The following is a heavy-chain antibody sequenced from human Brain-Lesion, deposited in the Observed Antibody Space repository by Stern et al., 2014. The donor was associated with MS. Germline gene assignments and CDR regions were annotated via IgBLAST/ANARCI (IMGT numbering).Heavy chain of an antibody. V-gene: IGHV1-24*01. CDR3: ATLSPGAGGNYYRHLDY. Sequence: VQLVESGAEVKKPGASVKVSCKVSGYTLTELSMHWVRQAPRKGLEWMAGFDPDDGETIYAQKFQGRVTMTEDTSTDTAYMELSSLRSEDTAVYYCATLSPGAGGNYYRHLDYWGQGTLVTVSS. D-gene: IGHD1-26*01. CDR1: GYTLTELS. CDR2: FDPDDGET. J-gene: IGHJ4*02.